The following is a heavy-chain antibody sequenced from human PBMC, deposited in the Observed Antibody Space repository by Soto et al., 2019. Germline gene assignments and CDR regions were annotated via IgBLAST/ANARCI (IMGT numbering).Heavy chain of an antibody. D-gene: IGHD5-18*01. CDR2: ISDDAADT. Sequence: GGALRLSCAASGFTFRNSGMSWVRQAPGKGLQWVSSISDDAADTYYADSVKGRFTISRDNSKNTLSLQMSSLRVEDTAIYYCAKSFSTYSLGKFDYWGQGALVTVSS. CDR3: AKSFSTYSLGKFDY. J-gene: IGHJ4*02. CDR1: GFTFRNSG. V-gene: IGHV3-23*01.